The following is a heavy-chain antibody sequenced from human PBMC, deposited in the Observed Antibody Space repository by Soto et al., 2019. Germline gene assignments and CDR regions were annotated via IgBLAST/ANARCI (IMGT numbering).Heavy chain of an antibody. CDR3: AKDMGDGYCSGGSCFGGLDY. CDR2: ISWNSGSI. D-gene: IGHD2-15*01. J-gene: IGHJ4*02. Sequence: GGSLRLSCAASGFTFDDYAMHWVRQAPGKGLEWVSGISWNSGSIGYADSVKGRFTISRDNAKNSLYLQMNSLRAEDTALYYCAKDMGDGYCSGGSCFGGLDYWGQGTLVTVSS. V-gene: IGHV3-9*01. CDR1: GFTFDDYA.